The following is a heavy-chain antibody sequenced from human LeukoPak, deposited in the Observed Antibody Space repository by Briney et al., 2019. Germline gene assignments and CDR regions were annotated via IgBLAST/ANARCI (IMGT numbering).Heavy chain of an antibody. CDR2: STPGGSSI. Sequence: GVSLRLSWAASGFTFSSYWMHGFRQVPGKGLVWVSRSTPGGSSITYADSVKGRFTISREKAKNTLYLQVASLRAGDTGVYYCARSHQADDYWVQVTVVIVCS. D-gene: IGHD2-2*01. V-gene: IGHV3-74*01. J-gene: IGHJ4*02. CDR3: ARSHQADDY. CDR1: GFTFSSYW.